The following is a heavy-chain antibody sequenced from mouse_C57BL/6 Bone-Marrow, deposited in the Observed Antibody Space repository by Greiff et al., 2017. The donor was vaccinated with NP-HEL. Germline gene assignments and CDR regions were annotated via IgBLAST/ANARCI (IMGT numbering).Heavy chain of an antibody. CDR2: IDPSDSYT. V-gene: IGHV1-69*01. CDR1: GYTFTSYW. D-gene: IGHD2-2*01. J-gene: IGHJ1*03. Sequence: QVQLQQPGAELVMPGASVKLSCKASGYTFTSYWMHWVKQRPGQGLEWIGEIDPSDSYTNTNQKFKGKSTMTVDTSSSTAYMQLSSRTSEDSAVDYGARLYGYHWYFDVWGTGTTVTVSA. CDR3: ARLYGYHWYFDV.